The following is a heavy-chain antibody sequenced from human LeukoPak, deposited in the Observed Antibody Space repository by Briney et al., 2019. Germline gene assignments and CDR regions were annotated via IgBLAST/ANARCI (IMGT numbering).Heavy chain of an antibody. Sequence: GRSLRLSCAASGFTFSSYAMHWVRQAPGKGLEWVAVISYDGSNKYYADSVKGRFTISRDNSKNTLYLQMNSLRAEDTAVYYCARDHGYSGYGPDNWFDPWGQGTLVTVSS. CDR2: ISYDGSNK. CDR1: GFTFSSYA. V-gene: IGHV3-30-3*01. J-gene: IGHJ5*02. CDR3: ARDHGYSGYGPDNWFDP. D-gene: IGHD5-12*01.